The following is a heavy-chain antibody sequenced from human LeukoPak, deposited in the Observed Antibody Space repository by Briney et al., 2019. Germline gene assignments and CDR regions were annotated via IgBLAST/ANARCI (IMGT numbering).Heavy chain of an antibody. Sequence: ASVKVSCKASGYTFTSYYMHWVRQAPGQGLEWMGWINPNSGGTNYAQKLQGRVTMTTDTSTSTAYMELRSLRSDDTAVYYCARDRSTAVAGTFSDWFDPWGQGTLVTVSS. D-gene: IGHD6-19*01. CDR1: GYTFTSYY. CDR2: INPNSGGT. CDR3: ARDRSTAVAGTFSDWFDP. V-gene: IGHV1-2*02. J-gene: IGHJ5*02.